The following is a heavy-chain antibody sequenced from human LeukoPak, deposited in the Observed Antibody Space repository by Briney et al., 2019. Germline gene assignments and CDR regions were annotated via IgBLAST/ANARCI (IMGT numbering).Heavy chain of an antibody. CDR2: IIPIFGTA. V-gene: IGHV1-69*13. CDR1: GGTFSSYA. J-gene: IGHJ4*02. D-gene: IGHD3-22*01. Sequence: GASVTVSCTASGGTFSSYAISWVRQAPGQGLEWMGGIIPIFGTANYAQKFQGRVTITADESTSTAYMELSSLRSEDTAVYYCSTHGGEGYDSSGYYYTGFDYWGQGTLVTVSS. CDR3: STHGGEGYDSSGYYYTGFDY.